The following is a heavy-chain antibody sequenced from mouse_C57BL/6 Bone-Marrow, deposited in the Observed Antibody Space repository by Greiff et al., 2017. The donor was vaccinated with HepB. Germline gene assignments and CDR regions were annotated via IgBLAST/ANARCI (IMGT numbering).Heavy chain of an antibody. J-gene: IGHJ3*01. CDR1: GYTFTNYW. Sequence: QVQLQQSGAELVRPGTSVKMSCKASGYTFTNYWIGWAKQRPGHGLEWIGDIYPGGGYTNYNEKFKGKATLTADKSSNTAYMQFSSLTSEDSAIYYCARGGRDYGRFAYWGQGTLVTVSA. CDR3: ARGGRDYGRFAY. D-gene: IGHD2-4*01. V-gene: IGHV1-63*01. CDR2: IYPGGGYT.